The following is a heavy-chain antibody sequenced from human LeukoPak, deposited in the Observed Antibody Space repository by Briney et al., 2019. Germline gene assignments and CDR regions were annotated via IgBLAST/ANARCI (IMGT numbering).Heavy chain of an antibody. J-gene: IGHJ4*02. V-gene: IGHV3-7*01. CDR1: GFTFSSYW. D-gene: IGHD1-26*01. Sequence: GRSLRLSCAASGFTFSSYWMSWVRQPPGKGLEWVANIKQDGSEKYYVDSVKGRFTISRDNAKNSLYLQMNSLRAEDTAVYYCARDIVGASRVRFDYWGQGTLVTVSS. CDR2: IKQDGSEK. CDR3: ARDIVGASRVRFDY.